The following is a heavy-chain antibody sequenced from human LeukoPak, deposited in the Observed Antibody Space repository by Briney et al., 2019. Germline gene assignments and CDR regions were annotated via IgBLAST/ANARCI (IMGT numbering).Heavy chain of an antibody. Sequence: SETVSLTCTVSGGSISSGDYYWSWIRQPPGTGLEWIGYIYYSGSTYYNPSLKSRVTISVDTSKNQFSLKLSSVTAADTAVYYCARVSGYSYYFDYWGQGTLVTVSS. CDR2: IYYSGST. V-gene: IGHV4-30-4*01. CDR1: GGSISSGDYY. CDR3: ARVSGYSYYFDY. D-gene: IGHD3-22*01. J-gene: IGHJ4*02.